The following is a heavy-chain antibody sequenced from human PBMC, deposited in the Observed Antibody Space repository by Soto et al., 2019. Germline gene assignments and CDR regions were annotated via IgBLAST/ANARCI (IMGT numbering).Heavy chain of an antibody. J-gene: IGHJ6*02. CDR3: ARHRYGYGLDV. D-gene: IGHD3-9*01. CDR2: IFYNGNT. Sequence: QLQLEEPGPGLLKPAETLSLTCTVSGASISNSDYYWGWIRQPPGKGLERIGGIFYNGNTYYSPSLKSRPTISRDTSKSQFSLKLRSVTATDTAVYFCARHRYGYGLDVWGQGTTVTVSS. V-gene: IGHV4-39*01. CDR1: GASISNSDYY.